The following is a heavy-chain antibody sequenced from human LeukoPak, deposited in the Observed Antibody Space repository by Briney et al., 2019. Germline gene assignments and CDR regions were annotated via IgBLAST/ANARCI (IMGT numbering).Heavy chain of an antibody. D-gene: IGHD3-22*01. Sequence: ASVKVSCKTSGYTFTKYGISWVRQAPGQGPEWMGWISVYDGNTNYAQELQDRLTLTTDTSTDTAHMELRSLRSDDTAVYYCVRARGDRSGYYRYWGQGTLVTVSS. CDR2: ISVYDGNT. CDR3: VRARGDRSGYYRY. CDR1: GYTFTKYG. V-gene: IGHV1-18*01. J-gene: IGHJ4*02.